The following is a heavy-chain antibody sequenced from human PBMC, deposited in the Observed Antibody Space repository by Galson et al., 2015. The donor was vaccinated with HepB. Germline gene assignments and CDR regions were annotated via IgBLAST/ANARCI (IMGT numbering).Heavy chain of an antibody. D-gene: IGHD3-10*01. CDR1: GFTFEDYA. V-gene: IGHV3-9*01. CDR2: ISWKSDFT. J-gene: IGHJ6*01. Sequence: SLRLSCAAPGFTFEDYAMHWVRQVPGKGLEWVAGISWKSDFTGYADSVRGRFTISRDNAKYSLYLQMNSLRTEDTALYYCAQDLTYYYGSGSYFVGMNAWGQGTTVTVSA. CDR3: AQDLTYYYGSGSYFVGMNA.